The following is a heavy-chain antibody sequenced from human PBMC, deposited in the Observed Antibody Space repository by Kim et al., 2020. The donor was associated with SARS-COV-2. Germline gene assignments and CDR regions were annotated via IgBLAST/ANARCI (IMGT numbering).Heavy chain of an antibody. J-gene: IGHJ4*02. D-gene: IGHD6-13*01. V-gene: IGHV1-69*01. Sequence: YSQKFQGRVTITADESTSPAYMELSSLRSEDTAVYYCASTYSSSWYYFDYWGQGTLVTVSS. CDR3: ASTYSSSWYYFDY.